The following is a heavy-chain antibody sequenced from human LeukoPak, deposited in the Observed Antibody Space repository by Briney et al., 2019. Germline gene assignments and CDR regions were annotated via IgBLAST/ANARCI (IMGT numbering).Heavy chain of an antibody. Sequence: GGSLRLSCAASGFTFTSHVIHWVRQAPGPRLDWMGWIDTANGNTQNSQNFQGRVTITRDTSASTAYMELSSLRSEDTAVYYCARGVGYNYGLYYQYGMDVWGQGTTVTVSS. CDR2: IDTANGNT. CDR3: ARGVGYNYGLYYQYGMDV. J-gene: IGHJ6*02. V-gene: IGHV1-3*04. CDR1: GFTFTSHV. D-gene: IGHD5-18*01.